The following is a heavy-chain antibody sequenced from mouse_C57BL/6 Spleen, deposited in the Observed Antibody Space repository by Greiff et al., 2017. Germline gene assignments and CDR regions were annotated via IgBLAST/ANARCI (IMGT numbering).Heavy chain of an antibody. J-gene: IGHJ1*03. V-gene: IGHV1-63*01. D-gene: IGHD1-1*01. Sequence: QVQLKESGAELVRPGTSVKMSCKASGYTFTNYWIGWAKQRPGHGLEWIGDIYPGGGYTNYNEKFKGKATLTADKSSSTAYMQFSSLTSEDSAIXYGARSLPYGSSPYWYFDVWGTGTTVTVSS. CDR1: GYTFTNYW. CDR3: ARSLPYGSSPYWYFDV. CDR2: IYPGGGYT.